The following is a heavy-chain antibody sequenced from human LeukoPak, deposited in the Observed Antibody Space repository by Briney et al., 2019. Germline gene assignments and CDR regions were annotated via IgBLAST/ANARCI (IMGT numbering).Heavy chain of an antibody. CDR1: GGSFSGYY. V-gene: IGHV4-34*01. Sequence: PSETLSLTCAVYGGSFSGYYWSWIRQPPGKGLEWIGEINHSGSTNYNPSLKSRVTISVDTSKNQFSLKLSSVTAADTAVYYCARIVRYNWNDVYFDYWGQGTLVTVSS. CDR3: ARIVRYNWNDVYFDY. CDR2: INHSGST. D-gene: IGHD1-1*01. J-gene: IGHJ4*02.